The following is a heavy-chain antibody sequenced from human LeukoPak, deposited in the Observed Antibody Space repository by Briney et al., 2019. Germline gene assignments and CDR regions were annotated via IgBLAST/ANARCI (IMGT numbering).Heavy chain of an antibody. CDR2: ISWNSGSI. CDR3: AKEHSSSPYFDY. CDR1: GFTFDDYA. Sequence: PGGSLRLSCAASGFTFDDYAMHWVRQAPGKGLEWVSGISWNSGSIGYADSAKGRFTISRDNAKNSLYLQMNSLRAEDMALYYCAKEHSSSPYFDYWGQGTLVTVSS. D-gene: IGHD6-6*01. J-gene: IGHJ4*02. V-gene: IGHV3-9*03.